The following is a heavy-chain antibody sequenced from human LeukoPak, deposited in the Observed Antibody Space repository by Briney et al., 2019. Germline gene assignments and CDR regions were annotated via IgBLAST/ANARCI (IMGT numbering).Heavy chain of an antibody. J-gene: IGHJ4*02. V-gene: IGHV3-21*01. CDR1: GFTFSSYS. CDR3: ARERVPSDFWSGYKGIPDN. Sequence: PGGSLRLSCAASGFTFSSYSMNWVRQAPGKGLEWVSSISSSSSYIYYADSVKGRFTISRDNAKNSLYLQMNSLRAEDTAVYYCARERVPSDFWSGYKGIPDNWGQGTLVTVSS. CDR2: ISSSSSYI. D-gene: IGHD3-3*01.